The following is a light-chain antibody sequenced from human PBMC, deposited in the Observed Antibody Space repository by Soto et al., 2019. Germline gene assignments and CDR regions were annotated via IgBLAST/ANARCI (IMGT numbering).Light chain of an antibody. CDR3: QQYNNWYT. CDR2: GAS. V-gene: IGKV3-15*01. J-gene: IGKJ2*01. Sequence: EIVMTQSPATLSVFPGERATLSCRASQSVSSNLAWYQHKPGQAPRLLIYGASTRATGIPARFSGSGSETEFTLTISSLQSEDFAVHYCQQYNNWYTFGQGTKLEIK. CDR1: QSVSSN.